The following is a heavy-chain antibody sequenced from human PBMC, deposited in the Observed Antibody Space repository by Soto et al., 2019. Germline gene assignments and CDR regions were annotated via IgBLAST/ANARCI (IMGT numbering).Heavy chain of an antibody. CDR2: IYPGDADI. V-gene: IGHV5-51*06. J-gene: IGHJ5*02. D-gene: IGHD5-12*01. Sequence: ESLKISCKGSGYRFTSFWIGWVRQMPGKGLEWLGIIYPGDADIRYTPSFQGQVTMSADKSISTAYLQWSSLKASATAIYYCARGIEMARIGWFDPWGQGTLVTVSS. CDR1: GYRFTSFW. CDR3: ARGIEMARIGWFDP.